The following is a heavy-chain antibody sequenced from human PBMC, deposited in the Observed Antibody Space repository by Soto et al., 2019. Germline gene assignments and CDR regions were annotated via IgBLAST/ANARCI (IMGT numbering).Heavy chain of an antibody. CDR1: GFTFSSYD. Sequence: EVQLVESGGGLVQPGGSLRLSCAASGFTFSSYDMHWVLPATGNGLEWFSAIGTAGDTYYPGSVQGRFTISRENAKNSLYLQMNSLRAEDTAVYYCARGDSGTPSDDAFYIWGQGTMVTVAS. D-gene: IGHD1-26*01. CDR2: IGTAGDT. J-gene: IGHJ3*02. V-gene: IGHV3-13*01. CDR3: ARGDSGTPSDDAFYI.